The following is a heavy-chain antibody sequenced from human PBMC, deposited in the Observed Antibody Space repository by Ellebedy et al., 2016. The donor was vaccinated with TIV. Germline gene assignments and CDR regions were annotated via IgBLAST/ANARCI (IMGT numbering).Heavy chain of an antibody. CDR2: IIPIFHTA. CDR3: AREADTVMVTNWFDA. V-gene: IGHV1-69*13. CDR1: GGTFSNFG. Sequence: SVKVSXKASGGTFSNFGFSWVRQAPGQRLEWMGGIIPIFHTAHYAQKFQGRVTITADDSTSTAYMEVSRLTFEDTGVYFCAREADTVMVTNWFDAWGQGTLVTVSS. D-gene: IGHD5-18*01. J-gene: IGHJ5*02.